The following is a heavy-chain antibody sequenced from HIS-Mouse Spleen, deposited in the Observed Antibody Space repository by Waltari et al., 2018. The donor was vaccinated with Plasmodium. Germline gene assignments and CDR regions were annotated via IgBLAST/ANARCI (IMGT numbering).Heavy chain of an antibody. Sequence: QVQLVESGGGVVKPGRSLRLSCEASGCTFSRYGMHWVRQAPGKGLEWVAVISYDGSNKYYADSVKGRFTSSRDNSKNTLYLQMNSLRAEDTAVYYCAKDRRSSSWYVDYWGQGTLVTVSS. CDR1: GCTFSRYG. J-gene: IGHJ4*02. V-gene: IGHV3-30*18. CDR3: AKDRRSSSWYVDY. CDR2: ISYDGSNK. D-gene: IGHD6-13*01.